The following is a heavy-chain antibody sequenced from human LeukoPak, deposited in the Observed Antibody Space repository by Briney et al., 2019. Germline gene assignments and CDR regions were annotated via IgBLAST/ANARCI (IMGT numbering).Heavy chain of an antibody. V-gene: IGHV1-69*04. CDR3: ARLPGTTAACLDAFDS. CDR2: IIPILGIA. D-gene: IGHD1-7*01. CDR1: GGTFSSYA. J-gene: IGHJ4*02. Sequence: SVKVSCKASGGTFSSYAISWVRQAPGQGLEWMGRIIPILGIANYAQKFQGRVTMTADTSTSTAYMELSSLRSEDTAVYYCARLPGTTAACLDAFDSWGQGTLGSVS.